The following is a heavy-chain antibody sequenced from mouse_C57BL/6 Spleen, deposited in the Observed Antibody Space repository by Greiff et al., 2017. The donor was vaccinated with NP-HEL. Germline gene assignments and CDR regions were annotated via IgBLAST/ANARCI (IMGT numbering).Heavy chain of an antibody. CDR1: GYTFTSYW. D-gene: IGHD1-1*01. CDR3: ARGGGYYYGSVLDY. CDR2: IYPGSGST. Sequence: VKLQQPGAELVKPGASVKMSCKASGYTFTSYWITWVKQRPGQGLEWIGDIYPGSGSTNYNEKFKSKATLTVDTSSSTAYMQLSSLTSEDSAVYYCARGGGYYYGSVLDYWGQGTTLTVSS. J-gene: IGHJ2*01. V-gene: IGHV1-55*01.